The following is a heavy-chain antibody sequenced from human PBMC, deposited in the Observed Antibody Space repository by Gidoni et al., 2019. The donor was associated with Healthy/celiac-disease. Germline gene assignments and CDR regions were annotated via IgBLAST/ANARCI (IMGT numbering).Heavy chain of an antibody. CDR3: ARAAVVVIKVGYNWFDP. Sequence: QVQLVQSGAEVKKPGSSVKVSCKASGGTFSSYAISWVRQAPGQGLEWMGGIIPSLGTANYAQKFQGRVTITADESTSTAYMELSSLRSEDTAVYYCARAAVVVIKVGYNWFDPWGQGTLVTVSS. V-gene: IGHV1-69*01. CDR2: IIPSLGTA. CDR1: GGTFSSYA. D-gene: IGHD3-22*01. J-gene: IGHJ5*02.